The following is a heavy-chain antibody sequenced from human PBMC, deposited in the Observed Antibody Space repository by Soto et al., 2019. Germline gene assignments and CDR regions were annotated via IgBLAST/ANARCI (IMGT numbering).Heavy chain of an antibody. J-gene: IGHJ4*02. CDR1: GFTVSSNY. D-gene: IGHD3-10*01. CDR3: ARDQVTMVRGVIIRYFDY. V-gene: IGHV3-53*01. Sequence: ESGGGLIQPGGSLRLSCAASGFTVSSNYMSWVRQAPGKGLEWVSVIYSGGSTYYADSVKGRFTISRDNSKNTLYLQMNSLRAEDTAVYYCARDQVTMVRGVIIRYFDYWGQGTLVTVSS. CDR2: IYSGGST.